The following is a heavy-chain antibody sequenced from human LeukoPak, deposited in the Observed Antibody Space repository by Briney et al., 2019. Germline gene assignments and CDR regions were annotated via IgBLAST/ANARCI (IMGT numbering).Heavy chain of an antibody. D-gene: IGHD5-18*01. V-gene: IGHV4-59*01. CDR3: ARPKIPAGYSYGSFDY. CDR1: GGSISNYF. Sequence: SETLSLTCTVSGGSISNYFWSWIRQPPGKGLEWIGWIYYSGSINYNPSLKGRVTISVDTSKNQFSLRLSSVTAADTAVNYCARPKIPAGYSYGSFDYWGQGTLVTVSS. J-gene: IGHJ4*02. CDR2: IYYSGSI.